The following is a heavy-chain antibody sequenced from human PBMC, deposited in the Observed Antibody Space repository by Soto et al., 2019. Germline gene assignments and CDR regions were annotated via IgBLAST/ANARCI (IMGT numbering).Heavy chain of an antibody. CDR2: INHSGST. D-gene: IGHD6-13*01. CDR1: GGSFSGYY. J-gene: IGHJ5*02. CDR3: ASTPSIAAAGINWFDP. V-gene: IGHV4-34*01. Sequence: QVQLQQWGAGLLKPSETLSLTCAVYGGSFSGYYWSWIRQPPGKGLEWIGEINHSGSTNYNPSLKSRVTISVDTSKNQFSLKLSSVTAADTAVYYCASTPSIAAAGINWFDPWGQGTLVTVSS.